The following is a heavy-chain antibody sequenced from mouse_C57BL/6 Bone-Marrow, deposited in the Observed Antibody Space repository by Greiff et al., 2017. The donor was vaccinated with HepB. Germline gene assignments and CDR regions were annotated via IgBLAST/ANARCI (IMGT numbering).Heavy chain of an antibody. Sequence: QVQLQQPGAELVRPGSSVKLSCKASGYTFTSYWMDWVKQRPGQGLEWIGNIYPSDSETNYNQKFKDKATLTVDKSSSTAYMQLSSLTSEDSAVYYCAIITTVAYYFDYWGQGTTLTVSS. CDR3: AIITTVAYYFDY. D-gene: IGHD1-1*01. V-gene: IGHV1-61*01. J-gene: IGHJ2*01. CDR2: IYPSDSET. CDR1: GYTFTSYW.